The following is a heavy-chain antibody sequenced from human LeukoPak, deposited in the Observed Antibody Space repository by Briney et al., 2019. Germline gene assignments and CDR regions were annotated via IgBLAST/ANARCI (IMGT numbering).Heavy chain of an antibody. CDR2: IYYSGST. J-gene: IGHJ4*02. CDR3: ARHGTVSEFDY. D-gene: IGHD4-17*01. Sequence: PSQTLSLTCTVSGGSISSSSYYWGWIRQPPGKGLEWIGSIYYSGSTYYNPSLKSRVTISVDTSKNQFSLKLSSVTAADTAVYYCARHGTVSEFDYWGQGTLVTVSS. CDR1: GGSISSSSYY. V-gene: IGHV4-39*01.